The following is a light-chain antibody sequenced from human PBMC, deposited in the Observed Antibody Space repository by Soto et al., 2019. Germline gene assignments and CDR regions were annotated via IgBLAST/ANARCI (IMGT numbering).Light chain of an antibody. Sequence: VLTQSPGTLSLSPGERATLSCMASQSVSTRLAWYQHRSGQAPRLLISSASIRATGIPDRFSGSGSGTDFTLTISRLEPEDFALYYCQQYNNWPLWTFGQGTKVDIK. V-gene: IGKV3-20*01. CDR1: QSVSTR. CDR3: QQYNNWPLWT. J-gene: IGKJ1*01. CDR2: SAS.